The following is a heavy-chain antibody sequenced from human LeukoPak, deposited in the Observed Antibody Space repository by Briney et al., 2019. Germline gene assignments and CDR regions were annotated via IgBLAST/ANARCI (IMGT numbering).Heavy chain of an antibody. CDR1: GFTFYDYA. D-gene: IGHD5-24*01. V-gene: IGHV3-9*01. Sequence: PGRSLRLSCAASGFTFYDYAMHWVRHAPGQGLGWVSGISWNSGSIGYADSVKGRFTISRDNAKNSMYLQMNSLRAEDTALYYCAKDIRDGYAKGVYGMDVWGQGTTVTVSS. CDR3: AKDIRDGYAKGVYGMDV. J-gene: IGHJ6*02. CDR2: ISWNSGSI.